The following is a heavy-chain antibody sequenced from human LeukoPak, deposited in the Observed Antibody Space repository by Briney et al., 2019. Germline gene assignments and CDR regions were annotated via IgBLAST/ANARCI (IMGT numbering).Heavy chain of an antibody. CDR3: AREGSPNYYDSSGVPSWFDA. CDR2: IFPIFGTP. Sequence: SVTVSCKPSGGTFSSYAISGVRQAPRQGLEWMGGIFPIFGTPNYAQKFQGRVTITADESTSTAYMELSSLRSEDTAVYYCAREGSPNYYDSSGVPSWFDAWGQGGLVTVAS. D-gene: IGHD3-22*01. J-gene: IGHJ5*02. V-gene: IGHV1-69*13. CDR1: GGTFSSYA.